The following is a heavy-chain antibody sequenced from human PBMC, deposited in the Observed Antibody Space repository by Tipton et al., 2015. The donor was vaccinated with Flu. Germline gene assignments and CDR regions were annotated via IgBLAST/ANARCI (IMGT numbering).Heavy chain of an antibody. V-gene: IGHV4-4*07. Sequence: LRLSCTVSGGSISSYYWTWIRQPAGKGLEWIGRIYTSGSTKYNPSLKSRVTMSVDTSKNHFSLKLSSVTAADTAMYYCARDYSHDGFDIWGQGTMVTASS. CDR3: ARDYSHDGFDI. CDR2: IYTSGST. D-gene: IGHD6-13*01. CDR1: GGSISSYY. J-gene: IGHJ3*02.